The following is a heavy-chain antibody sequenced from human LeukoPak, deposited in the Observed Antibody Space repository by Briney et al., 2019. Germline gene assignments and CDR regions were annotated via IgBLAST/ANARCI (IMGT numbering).Heavy chain of an antibody. J-gene: IGHJ5*02. D-gene: IGHD3-22*01. CDR1: GGTFSSYA. CDR2: IIPIFGTA. Sequence: AASVKVSCKASGGTFSSYAISWVRQAPGQGLEWMGGIIPIFGTANYAQKFQGRVTITADESTSTAYMELSSLRSEDTAVYYCARDLEYYDSSGYRASFDPWAREPWSPSPQ. V-gene: IGHV1-69*13. CDR3: ARDLEYYDSSGYRASFDP.